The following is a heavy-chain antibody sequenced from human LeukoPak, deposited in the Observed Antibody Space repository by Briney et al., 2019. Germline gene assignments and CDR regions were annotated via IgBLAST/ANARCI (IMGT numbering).Heavy chain of an antibody. CDR2: INPSGGST. D-gene: IGHD5-24*01. J-gene: IGHJ4*02. CDR1: GYTFTSYY. V-gene: IGHV1-46*01. CDR3: ARGRWLQPPDDY. Sequence: EASVKVSCKASGYTFTSYYMHWVRQAPGQGLEWMGIINPSGGSTSYAQKFQGRVTMTRDMSTGTVYMELSSLRSEDTAVYYCARGRWLQPPDDYWGQGTLVTVSS.